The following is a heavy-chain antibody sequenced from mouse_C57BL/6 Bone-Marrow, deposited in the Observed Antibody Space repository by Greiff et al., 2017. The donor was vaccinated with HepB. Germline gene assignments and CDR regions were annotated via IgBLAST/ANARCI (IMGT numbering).Heavy chain of an antibody. D-gene: IGHD2-12*01. CDR2: ISGGGGNT. CDR3: ARVPSYYSYWYFDV. J-gene: IGHJ1*03. V-gene: IGHV5-9*01. Sequence: EVKLVESGGGLVKPGGSLKLSCAASGFTFSSYTMSWVRQTPEKRLEWVATISGGGGNTYYPDSVKGRFTISRDNAKNTLYLQMSSLRSEDTALYYCARVPSYYSYWYFDVWGTGTTVTVSS. CDR1: GFTFSSYT.